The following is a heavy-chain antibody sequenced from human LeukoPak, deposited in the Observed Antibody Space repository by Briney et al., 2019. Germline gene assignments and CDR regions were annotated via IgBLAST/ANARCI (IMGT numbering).Heavy chain of an antibody. CDR3: ARGYVSPDAFDV. J-gene: IGHJ3*01. V-gene: IGHV3-53*01. D-gene: IGHD3-16*01. CDR1: GFTVSSNY. CDR2: IYSGGST. Sequence: GGSLRLSCAASGFTVSSNYMSWVRQAPGKGLEWVSVIYSGGSTYYADSVKGRFPISRDNSKNTLYLQMNSLRAEDTAVYYCARGYVSPDAFDVWGQGTMVTVSS.